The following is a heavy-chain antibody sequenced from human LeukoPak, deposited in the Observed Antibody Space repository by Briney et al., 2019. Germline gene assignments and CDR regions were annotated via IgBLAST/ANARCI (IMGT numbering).Heavy chain of an antibody. CDR2: ISSSSSYI. D-gene: IGHD6-13*01. CDR1: GFTFSSYS. J-gene: IGHJ4*02. Sequence: GGSLRLSCAASGFTFSSYSMNWVRQAPGKGLEWVSSISSSSSYIYYADSVKGRFTISRDNVKNSLYLQMNSLRAEDTAAYYCARAVAAVYFDYWGQGTLVTVSS. V-gene: IGHV3-21*01. CDR3: ARAVAAVYFDY.